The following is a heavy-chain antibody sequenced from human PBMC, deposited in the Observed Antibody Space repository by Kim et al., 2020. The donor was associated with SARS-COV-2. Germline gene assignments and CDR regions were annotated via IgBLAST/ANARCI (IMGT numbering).Heavy chain of an antibody. Sequence: SETLSLTCTVSGGSISSYYWSWIRQPPGKGLEWIGYIYYSGSTNYNPSLKSRVTISVDTSKNKFPLKLSSVTAADTAACYCAAGYYTAMGYWGQGTLVTVSS. CDR2: IYYSGST. J-gene: IGHJ4*02. D-gene: IGHD5-18*01. CDR3: AAGYYTAMGY. V-gene: IGHV4-59*08. CDR1: GGSISSYY.